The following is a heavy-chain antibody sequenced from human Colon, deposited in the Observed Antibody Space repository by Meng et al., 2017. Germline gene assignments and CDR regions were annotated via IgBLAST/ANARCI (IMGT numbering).Heavy chain of an antibody. CDR2: ISSSSSYI. V-gene: IGHV3-21*01. D-gene: IGHD6-19*01. J-gene: IGHJ4*02. CDR3: ARDLVVAGTLPDY. Sequence: VQLVGSGGGLVKPGGSLRLSCAASGFTFSSYSMNWVRQAPGKGLEWVSSISSSSSYIYYADSVKGRFTISRDNAKNSLYLQMNSLRAEDTAVYYCARDLVVAGTLPDYWGQGTLVTVSS. CDR1: GFTFSSYS.